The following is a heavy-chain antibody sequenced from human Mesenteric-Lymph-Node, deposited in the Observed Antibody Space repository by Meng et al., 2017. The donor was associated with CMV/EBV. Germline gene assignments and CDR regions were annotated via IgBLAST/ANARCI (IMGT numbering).Heavy chain of an antibody. V-gene: IGHV1-69*10. Sequence: SVKVSCKASGSTSSSYGISWVRQAPGQGPEWMGGFVPILGVANFAQKFQGRATLTADKSTSTVYLDLIRLTSDDTAVYYCATLSSDLVGEVPATDAFDVWGLGTQVTVSS. J-gene: IGHJ3*01. CDR3: ATLSSDLVGEVPATDAFDV. CDR2: FVPILGVA. CDR1: GSTSSSYG. D-gene: IGHD3-10*01.